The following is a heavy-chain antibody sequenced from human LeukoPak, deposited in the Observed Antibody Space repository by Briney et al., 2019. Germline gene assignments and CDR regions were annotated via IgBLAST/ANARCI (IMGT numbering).Heavy chain of an antibody. CDR2: ISPSSSYM. V-gene: IGHV3-21*01. J-gene: IGHJ4*02. CDR1: GFTFSNSW. CDR3: ARDGDSSSWEFDY. D-gene: IGHD6-13*01. Sequence: GGSLRLSCAGSGFTFSNSWMGWVRQAPGKGLEWVSSISPSSSYMYFADSVKGRFTISRDNAKNSLYLQMNSLRAEDTAVYYCARDGDSSSWEFDYWGQGTLVTVSP.